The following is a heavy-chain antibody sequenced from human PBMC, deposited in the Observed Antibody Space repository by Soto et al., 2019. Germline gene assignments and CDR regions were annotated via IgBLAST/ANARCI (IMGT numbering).Heavy chain of an antibody. CDR1: GFTFGSYW. Sequence: EVQLVESGGGSVQTGGSLRISCAASGFTFGSYWMDWVRQAPGKGLVWVSRINGDGSRTTYADSVKGRFTISRDNAKNTLYLQMNSLRADDTAVYYCSRETLWFGESPKSGGQGTLVTVSS. CDR3: SRETLWFGESPKS. D-gene: IGHD3-10*01. V-gene: IGHV3-74*01. J-gene: IGHJ4*02. CDR2: INGDGSRT.